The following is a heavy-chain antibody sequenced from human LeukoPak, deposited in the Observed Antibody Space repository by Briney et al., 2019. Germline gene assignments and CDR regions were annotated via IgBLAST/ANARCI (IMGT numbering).Heavy chain of an antibody. V-gene: IGHV5-51*01. CDR1: GYTFTNYW. CDR3: ARQPDCSSTSCVEGAFDI. D-gene: IGHD2-2*01. Sequence: GESLKISCKASGYTFTNYWIGWVRQMPGKGLEWMGIIYPSDSDTRYSPSFQGQVTISADKSISTAYLQWSSLKASDTAMYYCARQPDCSSTSCVEGAFDIWGQGTMVTVSS. CDR2: IYPSDSDT. J-gene: IGHJ3*02.